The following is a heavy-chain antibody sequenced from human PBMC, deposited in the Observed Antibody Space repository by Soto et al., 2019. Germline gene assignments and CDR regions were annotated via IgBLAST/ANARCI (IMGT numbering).Heavy chain of an antibody. Sequence: PSETLSLTCTVSGDSVSSGSYYWSWIRQPPGKGLEWIGYIYYSGSTNYNPSLKSRVTISVDTSKNQFSLKLSSVTAADTAVYYCARAAGATVYGMDVWGQGTTVTVSS. V-gene: IGHV4-61*01. CDR2: IYYSGST. J-gene: IGHJ6*02. CDR3: ARAAGATVYGMDV. CDR1: GDSVSSGSYY. D-gene: IGHD1-26*01.